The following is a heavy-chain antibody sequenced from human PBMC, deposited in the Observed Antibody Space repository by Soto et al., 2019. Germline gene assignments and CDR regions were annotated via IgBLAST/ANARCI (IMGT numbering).Heavy chain of an antibody. D-gene: IGHD5-18*01. J-gene: IGHJ3*02. V-gene: IGHV1-24*01. CDR1: GYTLTELS. CDR2: FDPEDGET. CDR3: ARAMGKYPFDAFDI. Sequence: ASVKVSCKVSGYTLTELSMHWVRQAPGKGLEWMGGFDPEDGETIYAQKFQGRVTMTEDTSTDTAYMELSSLRSEDTAVYYCARAMGKYPFDAFDIWGQGTMVTVSS.